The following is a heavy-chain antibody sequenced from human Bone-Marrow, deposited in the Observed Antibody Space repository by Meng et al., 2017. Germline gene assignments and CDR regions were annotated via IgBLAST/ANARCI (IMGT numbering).Heavy chain of an antibody. D-gene: IGHD4-17*01. Sequence: LWRAGAGGKKPGSSVKVSCKASGGTFSSYAISWVRQAPGQGLEWMGGIIPIFGTANYAQKFQGRVTITADESTSTAYMELSSLRSEDTAVYYCASMTTVTVDYYFDYWGQGTLVTVSS. CDR2: IIPIFGTA. V-gene: IGHV1-69*01. CDR3: ASMTTVTVDYYFDY. CDR1: GGTFSSYA. J-gene: IGHJ4*02.